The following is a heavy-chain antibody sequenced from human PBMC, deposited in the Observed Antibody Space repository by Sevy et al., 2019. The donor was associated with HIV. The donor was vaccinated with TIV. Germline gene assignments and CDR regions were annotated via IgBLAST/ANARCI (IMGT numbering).Heavy chain of an antibody. CDR1: GFTFSSYG. Sequence: GGSLRLSCAASGFTFSSYGMHWVRQAPGKGLEWVAFIRYDGSNKYHADSVKGRLTISRDNSMNTLYLQMNSLRAEDTAVYYCASGPSNYYDSSGYYYNFDFWGQRTLVTVSS. J-gene: IGHJ4*02. CDR3: ASGPSNYYDSSGYYYNFDF. CDR2: IRYDGSNK. V-gene: IGHV3-30*02. D-gene: IGHD3-22*01.